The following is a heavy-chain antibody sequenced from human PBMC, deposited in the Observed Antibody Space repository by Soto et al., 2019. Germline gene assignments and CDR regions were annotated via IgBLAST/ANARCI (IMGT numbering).Heavy chain of an antibody. Sequence: QVQLQESGPGLVKPSGTLSLTCAVSSGSISSSNWWSWVRQPPGKGLEWIGEIYHSGSTNYNPPLKSRVTISVDKSKNQFSLKLSFVTAADTAVYYCARVSPRYFDPQRAFDIWGQGTMVTVSS. J-gene: IGHJ3*02. CDR2: IYHSGST. D-gene: IGHD3-9*01. CDR1: SGSISSSNW. V-gene: IGHV4-4*02. CDR3: ARVSPRYFDPQRAFDI.